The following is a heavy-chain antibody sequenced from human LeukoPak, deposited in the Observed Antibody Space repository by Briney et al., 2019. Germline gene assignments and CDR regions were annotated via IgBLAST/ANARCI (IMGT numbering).Heavy chain of an antibody. CDR1: GYTFTSYA. CDR3: ARDRPRTYYYDSSGYRDAFDI. CDR2: INTNTGNP. J-gene: IGHJ3*02. V-gene: IGHV7-4-1*02. D-gene: IGHD3-22*01. Sequence: ASVKVSCKASGYTFTSYAMNWVRQAPGRGLEWMGWINTNTGNPTYAQGFTGRFVFSLDTSVSTAYLQISSLKAEDTAVYYCARDRPRTYYYDSSGYRDAFDIWGQGTMVTVSS.